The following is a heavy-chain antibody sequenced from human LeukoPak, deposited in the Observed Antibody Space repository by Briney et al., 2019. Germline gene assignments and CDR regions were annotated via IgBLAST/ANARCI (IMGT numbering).Heavy chain of an antibody. D-gene: IGHD2-2*01. CDR2: IWYDGSNK. CDR3: ARAAYCSSTSCYCTLFDY. V-gene: IGHV3-33*01. J-gene: IGHJ4*02. Sequence: GRSLRLSCAASGFTFSSYGMHWVRQAPGKGLEWVAVIWYDGSNKYYADSVKGRFTISRDNSKNTLYLQMNSLRAEDTAVYYCARAAYCSSTSCYCTLFDYWGQGTLVTVSS. CDR1: GFTFSSYG.